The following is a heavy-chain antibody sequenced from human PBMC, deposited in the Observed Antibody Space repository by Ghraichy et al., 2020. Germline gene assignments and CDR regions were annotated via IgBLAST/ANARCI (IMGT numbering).Heavy chain of an antibody. V-gene: IGHV3-53*01. Sequence: GESLNISCAASGFTVSSNYINWVRQAPGKGLEWVAVIYSNGDIFYPDSVKGRFTISRDNSKNTLYLQMNSLRAEDTALYYCARGGRAGPGSGYFDYWGQGTLVTVSS. D-gene: IGHD3-10*01. CDR2: IYSNGDI. CDR3: ARGGRAGPGSGYFDY. J-gene: IGHJ4*02. CDR1: GFTVSSNY.